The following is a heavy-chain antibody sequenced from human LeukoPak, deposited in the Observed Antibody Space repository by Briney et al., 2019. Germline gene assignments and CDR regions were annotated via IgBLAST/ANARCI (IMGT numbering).Heavy chain of an antibody. CDR2: TSYHGSNQ. V-gene: IGHV3-30*02. CDR1: GFTLTSYG. CDR3: ARDLGMGTRIDY. Sequence: RGSLRLSSAAPGFTLTSYGIAWGRPAPGKGLPWVAFTSYHGSNQYYTDSVKGRFTIPRDNPQNTLSLQMNRLRTEDTAMYFCARDLGMGTRIDYWGQGTLVTVSS. D-gene: IGHD1/OR15-1a*01. J-gene: IGHJ4*02.